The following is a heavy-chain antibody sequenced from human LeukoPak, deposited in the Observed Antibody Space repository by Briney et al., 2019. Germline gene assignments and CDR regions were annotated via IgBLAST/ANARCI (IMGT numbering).Heavy chain of an antibody. J-gene: IGHJ4*02. CDR2: ISSSGSTI. V-gene: IGHV3-48*03. D-gene: IGHD6-19*01. CDR1: GFTFSSYE. Sequence: GGSLRLSCAASGFTFSSYEMNWVRQAPGKGLEWVSYISSSGSTIYYAGSVKGRFSISRDNAKNSLYLQMNSLRAEDTAVYYCARGRAVAANLDFDYWGQGTLVTVSS. CDR3: ARGRAVAANLDFDY.